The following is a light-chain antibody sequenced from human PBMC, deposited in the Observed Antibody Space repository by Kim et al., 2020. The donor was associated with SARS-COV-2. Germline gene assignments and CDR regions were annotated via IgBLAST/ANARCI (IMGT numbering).Light chain of an antibody. CDR1: QTISTW. CDR3: QHYSRFPYT. CDR2: LAS. Sequence: DIQLTQSPPTLSASVGDRVTITCRASQTISTWLAWYQQKPGKAPNLLIYLASTVETGVPSRFIVSGSGTEFTLTIDSLQPDDFATYFCQHYSRFPYTFGQGTKVDIK. J-gene: IGKJ2*01. V-gene: IGKV1-5*03.